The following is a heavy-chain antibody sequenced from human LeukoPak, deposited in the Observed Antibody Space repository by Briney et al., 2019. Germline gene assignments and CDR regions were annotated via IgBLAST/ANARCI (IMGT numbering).Heavy chain of an antibody. CDR1: GFSFTDYP. D-gene: IGHD3-9*01. V-gene: IGHV3-48*02. CDR3: ATDQRYAFDY. Sequence: GGSLRLSCATSGFSFTDYPMNWVRQAPGKGLEWISNIRTTAEGAKYAYYADSVKGRVTISRDDGKNTLYLHMNSLKDDDTAVYYCATDQRYAFDYWGQGILVTVSS. J-gene: IGHJ4*02. CDR2: IRTTAEGAKYA.